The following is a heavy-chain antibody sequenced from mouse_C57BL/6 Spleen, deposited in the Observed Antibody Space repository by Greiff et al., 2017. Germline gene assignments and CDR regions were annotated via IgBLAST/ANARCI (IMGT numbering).Heavy chain of an antibody. CDR2: IWRGGST. J-gene: IGHJ3*01. CDR3: AKNYGYDGAWFAY. D-gene: IGHD2-2*01. V-gene: IGHV2-5*01. CDR1: GFSLTSYG. Sequence: VQLQQSGPGLVQPSQSLSITCTVSGFSLTSYGVHWVRQSPGKGLEWLGVIWRGGSTDYNAAFMSRLSITKDNSKSQVFFKMNSLQADDTAIYYCAKNYGYDGAWFAYWGQGTLVTVSA.